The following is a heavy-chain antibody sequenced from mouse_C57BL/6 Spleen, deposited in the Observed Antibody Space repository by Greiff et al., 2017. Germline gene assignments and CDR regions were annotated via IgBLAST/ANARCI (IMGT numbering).Heavy chain of an antibody. Sequence: EVQLQQSGPELVKPGASVKIPCKASGYTFTDYNMDWVKQSHGKSLEWIGYINPNNGGTIYNQKFKGKATLTVDKSSSTAYMELRSLTSEDTAVYYCARGDYDGGYYYAMDCWGQGTSVTVSS. J-gene: IGHJ4*01. CDR3: ARGDYDGGYYYAMDC. CDR2: INPNNGGT. D-gene: IGHD2-4*01. V-gene: IGHV1-18*01. CDR1: GYTFTDYN.